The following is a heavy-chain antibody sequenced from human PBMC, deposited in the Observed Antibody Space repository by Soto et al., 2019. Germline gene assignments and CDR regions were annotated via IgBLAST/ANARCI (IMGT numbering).Heavy chain of an antibody. Sequence: PGESLKISCKGSGYSFTSYWISWVRQMPGKGLEWMGRIDPSDSYTNYSPSFQGHVTISADKSISTAYLQWSSLKASDTAMYYCARGGYDFWSGYYHLIDYWGQGTLVTVSS. D-gene: IGHD3-3*01. CDR1: GYSFTSYW. CDR3: ARGGYDFWSGYYHLIDY. V-gene: IGHV5-10-1*01. CDR2: IDPSDSYT. J-gene: IGHJ4*02.